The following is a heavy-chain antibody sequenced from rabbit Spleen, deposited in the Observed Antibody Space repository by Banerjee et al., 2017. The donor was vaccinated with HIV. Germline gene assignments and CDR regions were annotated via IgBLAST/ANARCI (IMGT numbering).Heavy chain of an antibody. Sequence: QSLEESGGDPVKPGSSLPLTCTASAFSFRSIFAIYLLRQAPGKGLEWIAGINSVPGKSVYASWAKGRFIMSRTSSTTVTLQMTSLTAADTATYFCARDLVAVIGWNFNLWGPGTLVTVS. V-gene: IGHV1S40*01. CDR3: ARDLVAVIGWNFNL. CDR1: AFSFRSIFA. D-gene: IGHD1-1*01. J-gene: IGHJ4*01. CDR2: INSVPGKS.